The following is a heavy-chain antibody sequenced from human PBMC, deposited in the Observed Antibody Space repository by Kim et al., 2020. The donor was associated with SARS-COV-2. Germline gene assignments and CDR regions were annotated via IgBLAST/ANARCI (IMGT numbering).Heavy chain of an antibody. CDR1: GFIFSTYA. D-gene: IGHD5-12*01. V-gene: IGHV3-23*01. CDR2: ISGSGGST. CDR3: AKGRFGWLPTFFDY. Sequence: GGSLRLSCAASGFIFSTYAMTWVRQAPGKGLEWVSAISGSGGSTYYADSVKGRFTISRDNSKNTLYLLINSLRADDTAVYYCAKGRFGWLPTFFDYWGQGTLVTVSS. J-gene: IGHJ4*02.